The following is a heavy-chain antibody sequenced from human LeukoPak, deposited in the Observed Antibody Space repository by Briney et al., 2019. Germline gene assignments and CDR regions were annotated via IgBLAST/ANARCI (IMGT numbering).Heavy chain of an antibody. CDR1: GGSISSYY. CDR2: INHSGST. J-gene: IGHJ4*02. V-gene: IGHV4-34*01. Sequence: SETLSLTCTVSGGSISSYYWSWIRQPPGKGLEWIGEINHSGSTNYNPSLKSRVTISVDTSKNQFSLKLSSVTAADTAVYYCARGPLAIFWGQGTLVTVSS. CDR3: ARGPLAIF.